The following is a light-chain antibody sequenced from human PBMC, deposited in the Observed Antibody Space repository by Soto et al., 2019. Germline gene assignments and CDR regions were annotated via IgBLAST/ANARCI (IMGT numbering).Light chain of an antibody. CDR3: QYLGA. CDR2: GAS. V-gene: IGKV3-15*01. CDR1: QTIGNS. J-gene: IGKJ2*01. Sequence: EMGMTQSPATLSVSPGERATLSCRAAQTIGNSLGWYQQKPCQAPRLLIYGASIRATGIPATFSGTGSGTEFTLTIRSLQPEDSATYYCQYLGAFSPGNKLEIK.